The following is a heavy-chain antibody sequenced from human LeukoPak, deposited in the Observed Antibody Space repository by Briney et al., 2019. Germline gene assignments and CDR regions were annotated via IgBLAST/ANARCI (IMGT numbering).Heavy chain of an antibody. CDR2: IYYSGST. V-gene: IGHV4-59*01. CDR3: ARVGSGSALDY. J-gene: IGHJ4*02. CDR1: GGSISSYY. Sequence: PSETLSLTCTVSGGSISSYYWSWIRQPPGKGLEWIGYIYYSGSTNYNPSLKSRVTISVDTSKNQFSLKLSSVTAADTAVYYCARVGSGSALDYWGQGILVTVSS. D-gene: IGHD1-26*01.